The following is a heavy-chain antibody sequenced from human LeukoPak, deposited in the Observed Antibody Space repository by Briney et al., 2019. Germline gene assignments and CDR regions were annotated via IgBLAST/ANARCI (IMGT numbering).Heavy chain of an antibody. CDR2: IYHSGST. Sequence: PSETLSLTCAVSGYSISSGYYWGWIRQPPGKGLEWIGSIYHSGSTYYNPSLKSRVTISVDTSKNQFSLNLSSVTAADTAVYYCARWCRASYYYFDYWGQGTLVTVSS. J-gene: IGHJ4*02. CDR1: GYSISSGYY. D-gene: IGHD1-26*01. CDR3: ARWCRASYYYFDY. V-gene: IGHV4-38-2*01.